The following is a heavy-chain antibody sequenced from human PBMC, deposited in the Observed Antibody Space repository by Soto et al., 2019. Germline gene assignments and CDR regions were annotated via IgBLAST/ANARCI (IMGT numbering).Heavy chain of an antibody. Sequence: ASVKVSCKASGYTFTSYGINWVRQATGQGLEWMGWMNPNSGNTGYAQKFQGRVTMTRNTSISTAYMELSSLRSEDTAVYYCARVRDYYYYYYMGVWGKGTTVTVSS. J-gene: IGHJ6*03. V-gene: IGHV1-8*01. D-gene: IGHD4-17*01. CDR1: GYTFTSYG. CDR3: ARVRDYYYYYYMGV. CDR2: MNPNSGNT.